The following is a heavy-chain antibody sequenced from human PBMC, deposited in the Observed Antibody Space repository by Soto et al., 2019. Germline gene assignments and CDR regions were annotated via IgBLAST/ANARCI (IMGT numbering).Heavy chain of an antibody. J-gene: IGHJ3*01. D-gene: IGHD1-26*01. V-gene: IGHV1-18*01. Sequence: QVQLVQSGSEVKKPGASVRVSCKTSGYTFINYVITWVRQAPGQGLEWMGWLSAYNGDTSSSEKLQDKFPITTDTSTNPVYMDLRSLTSDDTAVYYCARWSAIVGGGEAVDVWCQGKMVIVPS. CDR2: LSAYNGDT. CDR1: GYTFINYV. CDR3: ARWSAIVGGGEAVDV.